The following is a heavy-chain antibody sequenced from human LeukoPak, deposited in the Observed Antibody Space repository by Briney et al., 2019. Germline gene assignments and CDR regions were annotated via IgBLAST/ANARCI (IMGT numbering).Heavy chain of an antibody. V-gene: IGHV3-48*03. CDR3: ARGTYSSGWYHY. CDR2: ISSSGTTI. J-gene: IGHJ4*02. CDR1: GFTFSTYE. Sequence: GGSLRLSCASSGFTFSTYEMTWVRQAPGKGLEWVSYISSSGTTIYYADSVNGRFTISRDNANNSLYLQMNALRAEDTAVYYCARGTYSSGWYHYWGQGTLVTVSS. D-gene: IGHD6-19*01.